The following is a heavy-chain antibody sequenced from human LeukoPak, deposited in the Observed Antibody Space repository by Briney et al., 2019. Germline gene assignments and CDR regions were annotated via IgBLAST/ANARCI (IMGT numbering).Heavy chain of an antibody. CDR3: ARENIVVVPAAMRDAFDI. V-gene: IGHV3-21*04. CDR2: ISSSSSYI. J-gene: IGHJ3*02. CDR1: GFTFSSYS. D-gene: IGHD2-2*01. Sequence: GGSLRLSCAASGFTFSSYSMNWVRQAPGKGLEWVSSISSSSSYIYYADSVKGRFTISRDNSKNTLYLQMNSLRAEDTAVYYCARENIVVVPAAMRDAFDIWGQGTMVTVSS.